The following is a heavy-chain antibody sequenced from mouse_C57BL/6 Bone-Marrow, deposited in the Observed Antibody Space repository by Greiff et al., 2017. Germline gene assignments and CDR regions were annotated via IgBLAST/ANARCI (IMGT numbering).Heavy chain of an antibody. D-gene: IGHD4-1*01. J-gene: IGHJ1*03. CDR2: INPGSGGT. CDR3: ASNWDVGWYFDV. V-gene: IGHV1-54*01. Sequence: QVQLKQSGAELVRPGTSVKVSCKASGYAFTNYLIEWVKQRPGQGLEWIGVINPGSGGTNYNEKFKGKATLTADKSSSTAYMQLSSLTSEDSAVYFCASNWDVGWYFDVWGTGTTVTVSS. CDR1: GYAFTNYL.